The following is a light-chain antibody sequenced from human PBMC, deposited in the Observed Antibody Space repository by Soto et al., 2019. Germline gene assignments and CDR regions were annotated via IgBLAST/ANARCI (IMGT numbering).Light chain of an antibody. CDR2: KAS. CDR3: QQLNTYPWT. V-gene: IGKV1-5*03. Sequence: DIQMTQSPSTLSAFVGDRVTITCRASQRTSGWLAWYQQKTGKAPKLLIYKASSLESGVPSRFSGSGSGADFTLTISSLQPEDFATYYCQQLNTYPWTFGQGTKVDIK. J-gene: IGKJ1*01. CDR1: QRTSGW.